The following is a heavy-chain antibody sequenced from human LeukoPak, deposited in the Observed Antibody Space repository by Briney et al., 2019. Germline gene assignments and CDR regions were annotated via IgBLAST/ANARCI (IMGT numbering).Heavy chain of an antibody. V-gene: IGHV7-4-1*02. Sequence: GASVKVSCKASGYTFTSYSMNWVRQAPGQGLEYMGWINANTGNPTYAQGFTGQFVFSLDTSVGTAYLQISSLKAEDTAVYYCARDFPARDWFFDLWGRGALVTVSS. J-gene: IGHJ2*01. CDR3: ARDFPARDWFFDL. CDR2: INANTGNP. CDR1: GYTFTSYS.